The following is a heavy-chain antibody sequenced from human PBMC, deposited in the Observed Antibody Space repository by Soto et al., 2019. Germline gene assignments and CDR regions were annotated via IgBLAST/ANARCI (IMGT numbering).Heavy chain of an antibody. CDR2: ISYDGSNK. V-gene: IGHV3-30*18. J-gene: IGHJ3*02. Sequence: QVQLVESGGGVVQPGRSLRLSCAASGFTFSSYGMHWVRQAPGKGLEWVAVISYDGSNKYYADSVKGRFTISRDNSKNTLYLQMNSLRAEDTAVYYCAKQGRSYPGDAFDIWGQGTMVTVSS. CDR1: GFTFSSYG. CDR3: AKQGRSYPGDAFDI. D-gene: IGHD1-26*01.